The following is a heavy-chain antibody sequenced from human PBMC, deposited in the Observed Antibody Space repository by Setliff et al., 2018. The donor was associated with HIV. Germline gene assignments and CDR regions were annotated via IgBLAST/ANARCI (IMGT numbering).Heavy chain of an antibody. CDR1: GSPFSRYP. Sequence: AASVKVSCKASGSPFSRYPIKWVCQAPGQGLEWMGGIIPFLGIPNYAQKFQGRVTITADESTNTAYMELRNLRSDDTAVYYCARLGTDSSGWYYFDYWGQGTLVTVSS. V-gene: IGHV1-69*10. CDR2: IIPFLGIP. D-gene: IGHD6-19*01. CDR3: ARLGTDSSGWYYFDY. J-gene: IGHJ4*02.